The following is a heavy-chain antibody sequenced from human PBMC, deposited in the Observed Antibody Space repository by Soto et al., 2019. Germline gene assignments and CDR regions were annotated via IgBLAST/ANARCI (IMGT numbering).Heavy chain of an antibody. CDR3: AREPMTGFGELLDYYYYYGMDV. CDR1: GFTFSSYW. CDR2: INSDGSST. J-gene: IGHJ6*02. D-gene: IGHD3-10*01. Sequence: GGSLRLSCAASGFTFSSYWMHWVRQAPGKGLVWVSRINSDGSSTSYADSVKGRFTISRDNAKNTLYLQMNSLRAEDTAVYYCAREPMTGFGELLDYYYYYGMDVWGQGTTVTVSS. V-gene: IGHV3-74*01.